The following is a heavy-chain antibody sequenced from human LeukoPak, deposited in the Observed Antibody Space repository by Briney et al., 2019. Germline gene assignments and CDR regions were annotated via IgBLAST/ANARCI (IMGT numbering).Heavy chain of an antibody. CDR2: IKQDGSEK. J-gene: IGHJ3*02. D-gene: IGHD6-19*01. CDR3: ARDAWTVAGNDAFDI. V-gene: IGHV3-7*01. CDR1: GFTFSSYW. Sequence: GGSLRLSCAASGFTFSSYWMSWVRQAPGKGLEWVSNIKQDGSEKYYVDSVKGRFTISRDNAKNSLYLQMNSLRAEDTAVYYCARDAWTVAGNDAFDIWGQGTMVTVSS.